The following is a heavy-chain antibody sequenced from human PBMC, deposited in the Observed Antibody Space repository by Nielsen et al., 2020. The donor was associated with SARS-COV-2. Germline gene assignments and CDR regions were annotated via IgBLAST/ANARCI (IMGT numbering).Heavy chain of an antibody. CDR1: GYTFTDYY. D-gene: IGHD6-13*01. CDR2: INPNSGDT. J-gene: IGHJ5*02. CDR3: ARGVYSSSWLVHWFDP. V-gene: IGHV1-2*06. Sequence: ASVKVSCKASGYTFTDYYVHWVRQAPGQGLEWMGRINPNSGDTNYAQKFQGRVTMTRDMSIGTAYMELSRLRSDDAAVYYCARGVYSSSWLVHWFDPWGQGTLVTVSS.